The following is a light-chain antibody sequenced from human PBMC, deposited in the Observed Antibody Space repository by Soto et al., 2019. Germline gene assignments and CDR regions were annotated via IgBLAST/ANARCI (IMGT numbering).Light chain of an antibody. J-gene: IGKJ1*01. CDR2: DAS. Sequence: DIQMTQSPSSLSASVGDRVTIICRASQSVSTRLAWYQQKPGKAPKVLIYDASSWAGGVPSRFTGSGSGTEITLTINSLQPDDFATYYCQQYSVYWTFGQGTKVDI. CDR3: QQYSVYWT. V-gene: IGKV1-5*02. CDR1: QSVSTR.